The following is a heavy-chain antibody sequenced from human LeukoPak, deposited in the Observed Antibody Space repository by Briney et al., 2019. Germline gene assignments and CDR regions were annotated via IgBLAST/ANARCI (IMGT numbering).Heavy chain of an antibody. J-gene: IGHJ4*02. V-gene: IGHV3-21*01. CDR2: ISSSSSYI. CDR3: ARDDGPMGFDY. D-gene: IGHD1-26*01. CDR1: GFTFSSYS. Sequence: GGSLRLSRAASGFTFSSYSMNWVRQAPGKGLEWVSSISSSSSYIYYADSVKGRFTISRDNAKNSLYLQMNSLRAEDTAVYYCARDDGPMGFDYWGQGTLVTVSS.